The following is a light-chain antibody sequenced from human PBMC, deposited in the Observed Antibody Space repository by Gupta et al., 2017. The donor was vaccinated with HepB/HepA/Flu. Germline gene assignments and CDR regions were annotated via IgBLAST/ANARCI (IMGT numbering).Light chain of an antibody. Sequence: DIQVTQSLSTLSASVGDRVTITCRASQSISSWLAWYQQKPGRAPKLLIYKASSLESGVPSRFSGSGSGTEFTLTSSSLQPDDVATYYCQQYNSYWTFGQGTKVEIK. CDR1: QSISSW. CDR2: KAS. V-gene: IGKV1-5*03. CDR3: QQYNSYWT. J-gene: IGKJ1*01.